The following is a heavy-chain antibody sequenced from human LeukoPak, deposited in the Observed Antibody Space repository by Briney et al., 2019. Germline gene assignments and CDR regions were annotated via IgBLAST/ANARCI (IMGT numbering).Heavy chain of an antibody. J-gene: IGHJ4*02. D-gene: IGHD3-10*01. V-gene: IGHV4-4*07. CDR3: ARDRYGSGYFHFDY. CDR1: GGSISSYY. CDR2: IYTSGST. Sequence: SETLSLTCTVSGGSISSYYWSWIRQPAGKGPEWIGRIYTSGSTNYNPSLKSRVTMSVDTSKNQFSLKLSSVTAADTAVYYCARDRYGSGYFHFDYWGQGTLVTVSS.